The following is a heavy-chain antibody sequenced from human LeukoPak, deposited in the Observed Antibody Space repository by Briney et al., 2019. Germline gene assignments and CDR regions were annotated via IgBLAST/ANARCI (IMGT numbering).Heavy chain of an antibody. Sequence: SETLSLTCAVSGGFISSSNWWSWVRQPPGKGLEWIGEIYHSGSTNYNPSLKSRVTISVDKSKNQFSLKLSSVTAADTAVYYCARRTYSYGPFDYWGQGTLVTVSS. CDR2: IYHSGST. D-gene: IGHD5-18*01. CDR1: GGFISSSNW. V-gene: IGHV4-4*02. J-gene: IGHJ4*02. CDR3: ARRTYSYGPFDY.